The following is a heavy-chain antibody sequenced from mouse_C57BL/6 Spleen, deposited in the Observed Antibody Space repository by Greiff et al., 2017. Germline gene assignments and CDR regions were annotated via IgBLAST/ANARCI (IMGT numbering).Heavy chain of an antibody. J-gene: IGHJ2*01. CDR1: GYTFTSYW. Sequence: QVQLQQPGAELVKPGASVKMSCKASGYTFTSYWITWVKQRPGQGLEWIGDIYPGSGSTNYNEKFKSKATLTVATSSSTAYMQLSSLTSEDSAVYYCTRYDYGDFDYWGKGTTLTVSS. CDR2: IYPGSGST. CDR3: TRYDYGDFDY. V-gene: IGHV1-55*01. D-gene: IGHD2-4*01.